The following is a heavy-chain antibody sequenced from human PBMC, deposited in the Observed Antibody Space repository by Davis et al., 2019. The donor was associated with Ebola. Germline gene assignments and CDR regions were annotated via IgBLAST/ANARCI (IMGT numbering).Heavy chain of an antibody. CDR2: ISYDGSNK. V-gene: IGHV3-30-3*01. Sequence: GESLKISCAASGFTFSSYAMHWVRQAPGKGLERVAVISYDGSNKYYADSVKGRFTISRGNSKNTLYLQMNSLRAEDTAVYYCARDLVVARDYYYYYGMDVWGQGTTVTVSS. CDR1: GFTFSSYA. D-gene: IGHD2-15*01. J-gene: IGHJ6*02. CDR3: ARDLVVARDYYYYYGMDV.